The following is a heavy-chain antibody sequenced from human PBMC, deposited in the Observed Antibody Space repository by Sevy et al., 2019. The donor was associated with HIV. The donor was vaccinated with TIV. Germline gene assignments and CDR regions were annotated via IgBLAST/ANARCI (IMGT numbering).Heavy chain of an antibody. V-gene: IGHV3-30*04. D-gene: IGHD1-26*01. CDR3: ARGENDDEFFQY. Sequence: GGSLRLSCTVSGFIFSNFAMHWVRQAPGKGLEWVAVTSYDGSHKYYADSVKGRFIVSRDNSRNILSLEMSSLTRDDTAVYYCARGENDDEFFQYWGQGTLATVSS. CDR1: GFIFSNFA. J-gene: IGHJ1*01. CDR2: TSYDGSHK.